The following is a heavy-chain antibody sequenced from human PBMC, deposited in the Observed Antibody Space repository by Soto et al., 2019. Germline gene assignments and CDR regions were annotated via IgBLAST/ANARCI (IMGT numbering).Heavy chain of an antibody. CDR3: ARRSYCDGDCTRSPYDYYGMDV. Sequence: EVQLVQSGAEVKKPGESLKISCKGSGYSFTSYWIVWVRQMPGKGLEWMGYIYPGDSETRYSPSLQGQVTMSADKSTSTAHMQWRSLKASDTAMYYCARRSYCDGDCTRSPYDYYGMDVWGQGTTVTVSS. D-gene: IGHD2-21*02. J-gene: IGHJ6*02. CDR2: IYPGDSET. CDR1: GYSFTSYW. V-gene: IGHV5-51*01.